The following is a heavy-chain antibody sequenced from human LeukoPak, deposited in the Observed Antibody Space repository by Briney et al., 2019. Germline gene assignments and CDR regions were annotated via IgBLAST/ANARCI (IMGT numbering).Heavy chain of an antibody. D-gene: IGHD2/OR15-2a*01. Sequence: GGSLSLSCAASGCTFNYSWMSWVRQAPGKGLEWVANIKQRGSEKSYVDSVKGRFSISRDNTKNSVFLQMNSLRAEDTAVYYCARVGIDYLASYHFDHWGRGTLVTVSS. CDR3: ARVGIDYLASYHFDH. J-gene: IGHJ4*02. CDR1: GCTFNYSW. CDR2: IKQRGSEK. V-gene: IGHV3-7*01.